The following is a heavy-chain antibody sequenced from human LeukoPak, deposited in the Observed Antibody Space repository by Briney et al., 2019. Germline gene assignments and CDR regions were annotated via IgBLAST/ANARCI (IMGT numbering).Heavy chain of an antibody. Sequence: PGGSLRLSCADSGFTFDDYGMSWVRQAPGKGLEWVSGINWNGGSIGYADSVKGRFTISRDNAKNSLYLQMNSLRAEDTAFYYCASGGIYYGAAFEFWGQGTPVTVSS. J-gene: IGHJ4*02. V-gene: IGHV3-20*04. D-gene: IGHD1-26*01. CDR3: ASGGIYYGAAFEF. CDR1: GFTFDDYG. CDR2: INWNGGSI.